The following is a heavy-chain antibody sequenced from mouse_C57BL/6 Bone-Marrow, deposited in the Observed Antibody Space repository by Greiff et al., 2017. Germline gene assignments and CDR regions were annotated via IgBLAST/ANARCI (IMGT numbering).Heavy chain of an antibody. CDR3: ARPYESNYWYFDV. V-gene: IGHV1-55*01. J-gene: IGHJ1*03. Sequence: VQLQQPGAELVKPGASVQMSCTASGYTFTSYWITWVKQRPGQGLEWIGDIYPGSGSTNYTEKFKSKATLTVDTSSSTAYMQLSSLTSESSAVYDCARPYESNYWYFDVWGTGTTVTVSS. CDR2: IYPGSGST. D-gene: IGHD2-5*01. CDR1: GYTFTSYW.